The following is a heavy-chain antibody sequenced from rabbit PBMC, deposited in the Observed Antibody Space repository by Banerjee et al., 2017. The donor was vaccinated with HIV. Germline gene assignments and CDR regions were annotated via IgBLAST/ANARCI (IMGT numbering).Heavy chain of an antibody. Sequence: QSLQESGGGLFQPGGSLALTCKASGFSFSNKYVMCWVRQAPGKGLEWIGCINTSSGNTVYASWAKGRFTISKTSSTTVTLQMTSLTAADTATYFCARDRDWTLDLWGPGTLVTVS. J-gene: IGHJ4*01. CDR2: INTSSGNT. CDR3: ARDRDWTLDL. D-gene: IGHD4-2*01. V-gene: IGHV1S40*01. CDR1: GFSFSNKYV.